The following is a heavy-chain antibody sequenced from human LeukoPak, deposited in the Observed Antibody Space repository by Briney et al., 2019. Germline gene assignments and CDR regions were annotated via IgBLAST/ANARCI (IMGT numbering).Heavy chain of an antibody. CDR1: GFTFSSYA. Sequence: GSLILSCAASGFTFSSYAMSWVRPAPGKGLEWVSAISGSGGSTYYADSVKGRFTISRDNSKNTLYLQMNSLRAEDTAVYYCAKDTFGDYYDSSGYTGYWGQGTLVTVSS. J-gene: IGHJ4*02. CDR3: AKDTFGDYYDSSGYTGY. CDR2: ISGSGGST. V-gene: IGHV3-23*01. D-gene: IGHD3-22*01.